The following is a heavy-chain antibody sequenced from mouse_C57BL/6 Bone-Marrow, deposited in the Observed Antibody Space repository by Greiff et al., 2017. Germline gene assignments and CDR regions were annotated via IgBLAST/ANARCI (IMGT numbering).Heavy chain of an antibody. CDR2: ISGGGGNT. CDR3: ARGLAGFDY. V-gene: IGHV5-9*01. J-gene: IGHJ2*01. Sequence: EVQGVESGGGLVKPGGSLKLSCAASGFTFSSYTMSWVRQTPEKRLEWVATISGGGGNTYYPDSVKGRFTISRDNAKNTLYLQMSSLRSEDTALYYCARGLAGFDYWGQGTTLTVSS. D-gene: IGHD3-1*01. CDR1: GFTFSSYT.